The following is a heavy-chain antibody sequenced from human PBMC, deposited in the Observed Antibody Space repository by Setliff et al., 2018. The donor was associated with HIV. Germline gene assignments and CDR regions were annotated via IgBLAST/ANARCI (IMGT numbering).Heavy chain of an antibody. D-gene: IGHD6-19*01. J-gene: IGHJ5*01. CDR2: ISYDGSNK. Sequence: PGGSLRLSCAASGFTFTSYAMTWVRQAPGKGLEWVAVISYDGSNKFYADSVKGRFSISRDSSKNTLFLQMNSLRAEDTAVYYCARSYPYSSGWFDYWGQGTLVTVSS. CDR1: GFTFTSYA. CDR3: ARSYPYSSGWFDY. V-gene: IGHV3-30*04.